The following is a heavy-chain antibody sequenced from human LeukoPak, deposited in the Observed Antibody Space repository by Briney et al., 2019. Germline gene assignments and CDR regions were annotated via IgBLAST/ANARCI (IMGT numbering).Heavy chain of an antibody. Sequence: PGGSLRLSCAASGFTFSNYAMSWVRQAPGKGLEWVSGISGSGYSTYYADSVKGRFTISRDNSKNTLYLQMNSLRAEDTAVYYCAKDTGGDLYYWGQGTLVTVSS. CDR2: ISGSGYST. CDR1: GFTFSNYA. CDR3: AKDTGGDLYY. V-gene: IGHV3-23*01. D-gene: IGHD2-21*02. J-gene: IGHJ4*02.